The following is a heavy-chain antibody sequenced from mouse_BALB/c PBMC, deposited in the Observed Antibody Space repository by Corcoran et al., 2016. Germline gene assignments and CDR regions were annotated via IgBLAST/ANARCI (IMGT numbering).Heavy chain of an antibody. CDR3: ARCDWYFDV. Sequence: EVQQQHAAEEVKKPGASVKSSCTASGLNIKYSYMHWVKQKPEQCLEWIGRIDPANGNTKYDPKFQGKATITENTSSNTAYLQLSSLTYEDTAGYYSARCDWYFDVWGAGTTVTVSS. V-gene: IGHV14-3*02. J-gene: IGHJ1*01. CDR1: GLNIKYSY. CDR2: IDPANGNT.